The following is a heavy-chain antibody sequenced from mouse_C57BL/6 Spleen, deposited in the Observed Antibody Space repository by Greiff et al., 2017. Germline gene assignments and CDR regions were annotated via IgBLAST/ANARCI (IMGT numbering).Heavy chain of an antibody. V-gene: IGHV1-63*01. CDR1: GYTFTNYW. CDR2: IYPGGGYT. Sequence: VQLQESGAELVRPGTSVKMSCKASGYTFTNYWIGWAKQRPGHGLEWIGDIYPGGGYTNYNEKFKGKATLTADKSSSTAYMQFSSLTSEDSAIYYGARGGSDAMDYWGQGTSVTVSS. J-gene: IGHJ4*01. CDR3: ARGGSDAMDY.